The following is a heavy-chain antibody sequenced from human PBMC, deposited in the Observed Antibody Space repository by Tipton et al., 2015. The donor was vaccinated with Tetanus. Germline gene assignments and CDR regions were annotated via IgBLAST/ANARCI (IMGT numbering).Heavy chain of an antibody. CDR3: GTHISGGSIDY. Sequence: TLSLTCTVSGGSISSYYWSWIRQPAGKGLEWIGRIYTSGSTNYNPSLKSRVTMSVDTSKNQFSLRLTSMTAADTAIYYCGTHISGGSIDYWGRGTLVTVSS. CDR2: IYTSGST. J-gene: IGHJ4*02. V-gene: IGHV4-4*07. D-gene: IGHD4-23*01. CDR1: GGSISSYY.